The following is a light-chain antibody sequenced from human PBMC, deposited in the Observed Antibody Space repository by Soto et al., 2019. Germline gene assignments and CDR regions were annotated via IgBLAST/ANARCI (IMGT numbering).Light chain of an antibody. CDR1: QSVSNSF. V-gene: IGKV3-20*01. J-gene: IGKJ1*01. CDR3: QQYHTSPLT. CDR2: GAS. Sequence: EIVLTQSPDTLSLSPGERATVSCRASQSVSNSFLAWYQQKPGQAPRLLIYGASSRATGIPDRFSGSGSGTDFSLTISRLEPEDFALYYCQQYHTSPLTFGQGTKVDIK.